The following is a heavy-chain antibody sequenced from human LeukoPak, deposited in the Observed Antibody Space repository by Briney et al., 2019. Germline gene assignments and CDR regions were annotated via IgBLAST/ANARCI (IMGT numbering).Heavy chain of an antibody. J-gene: IGHJ4*02. CDR2: ISYDGSNK. D-gene: IGHD2-2*01. Sequence: PGGSLRLSCAASGFTFSSYAMRWVRQAPGKGLEWVAVISYDGSNKYYADSVKGRFTISRDNSKNTLYLQMNSLRAEDTAVYYCARDPKTAQLDYYFDYWGQGTLVTVSS. V-gene: IGHV3-30*04. CDR1: GFTFSSYA. CDR3: ARDPKTAQLDYYFDY.